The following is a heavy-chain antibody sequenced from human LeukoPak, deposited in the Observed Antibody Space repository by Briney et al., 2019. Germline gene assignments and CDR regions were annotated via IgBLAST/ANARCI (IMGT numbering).Heavy chain of an antibody. CDR2: INPSGGST. D-gene: IGHD1-26*01. Sequence: ASVKVSCKASGYTFTSYYMHWVRQAPGQGLEWMGIINPSGGSTSYAQKFQGRVTMTRDMSTSTVYMELSSLRSEDTAVYYCARSGWELLFDYWGQGTLVTVSS. J-gene: IGHJ4*02. CDR3: ARSGWELLFDY. V-gene: IGHV1-46*01. CDR1: GYTFTSYY.